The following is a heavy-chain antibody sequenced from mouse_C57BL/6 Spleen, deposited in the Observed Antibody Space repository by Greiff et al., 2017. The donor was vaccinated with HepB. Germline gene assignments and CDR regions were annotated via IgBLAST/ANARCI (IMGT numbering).Heavy chain of an antibody. CDR1: GFSFNTYA. V-gene: IGHV10-1*01. CDR3: VRRDYSNYGFAY. D-gene: IGHD2-5*01. Sequence: EVKLMESGGGLVQPKGSLKLSCAASGFSFNTYAMNWVRQAPGKGLEWVARIRSKSNNYATYYADSVKDRFTISRDDSESMLYLQMNNLKTEDTAMYYRVRRDYSNYGFAYWGQGTLVTVSA. CDR2: IRSKSNNYAT. J-gene: IGHJ3*01.